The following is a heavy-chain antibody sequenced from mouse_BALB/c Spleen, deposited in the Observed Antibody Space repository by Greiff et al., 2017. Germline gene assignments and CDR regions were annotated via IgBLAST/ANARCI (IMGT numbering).Heavy chain of an antibody. J-gene: IGHJ3*01. CDR3: KACDYYGSSYVAWFAY. Sequence: VQLQQSGAELVRSGASVKLSCTASGFNIKDYYMHWVKQRPEQGLEWIGWIDPENGDTEYAPKFQGKATMTADTSSNTAYLQLSSLTSEDTAVYYGKACDYYGSSYVAWFAYWGQGTLVTVSA. V-gene: IGHV14-4*02. D-gene: IGHD1-1*01. CDR2: IDPENGDT. CDR1: GFNIKDYY.